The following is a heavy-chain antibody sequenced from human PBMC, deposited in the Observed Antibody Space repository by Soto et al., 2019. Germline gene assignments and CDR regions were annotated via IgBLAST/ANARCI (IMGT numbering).Heavy chain of an antibody. CDR1: GFTFRTSV. D-gene: IGHD5-18*01. CDR3: ANEYTAHHHFDY. V-gene: IGHV3-30*18. J-gene: IGHJ4*02. CDR2: IASDSSCK. Sequence: QVQLVESGGGVVQPGRSLRLSCAASGFTFRTSVMHWVRQAPGKGLEWVAVIASDSSCKNCAGSVKGRFTISRDNSKNTFYLEMSIRRAEATAVYYCANEYTAHHHFDYWGLGTLVTVSP.